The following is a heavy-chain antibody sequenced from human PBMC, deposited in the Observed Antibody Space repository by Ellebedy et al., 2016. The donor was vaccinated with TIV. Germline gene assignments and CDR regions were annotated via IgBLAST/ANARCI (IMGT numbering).Heavy chain of an antibody. V-gene: IGHV3-7*03. CDR3: AREGAYGDYSPGQYGMDV. CDR1: GFSFRSYW. D-gene: IGHD4-17*01. J-gene: IGHJ6*02. Sequence: GGSLRLSCGSSGFSFRSYWMTWVRQAPGKGLEWVANIYQDGSEKHYADSVKGRFTISRDNAKNSLYLQMNSLRVEDTAVYYCAREGAYGDYSPGQYGMDVWGQGTTVTVS. CDR2: IYQDGSEK.